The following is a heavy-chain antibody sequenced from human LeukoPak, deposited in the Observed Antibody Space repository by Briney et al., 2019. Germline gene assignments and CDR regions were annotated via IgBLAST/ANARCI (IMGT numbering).Heavy chain of an antibody. Sequence: SETLSLTCTVSGASITTTNYWGWIRQAPGKGLEWIGHIYYSGTTSYSPSLNSRVTISVDTSKNQSSLRLSSVTAADTAVYYCTRHHYDSTGSFDYWGQGALVTVSS. D-gene: IGHD3-22*01. CDR2: IYYSGTT. J-gene: IGHJ4*02. CDR1: GASITTTNY. V-gene: IGHV4-39*01. CDR3: TRHHYDSTGSFDY.